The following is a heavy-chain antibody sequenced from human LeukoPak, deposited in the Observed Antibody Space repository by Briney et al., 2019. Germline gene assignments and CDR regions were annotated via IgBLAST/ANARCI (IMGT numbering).Heavy chain of an antibody. Sequence: PSETLSLTCTVSGGSVSTSDYYWGWFRQAPGKGPEWIGDIFYTGKTNYNPSLKRRVTISLDTSRNQFSLKLTSVTAADTAVYYCARVFDSWGQGTLVTVSS. CDR2: IFYTGKT. V-gene: IGHV4-39*07. CDR3: ARVFDS. CDR1: GGSVSTSDYY. J-gene: IGHJ4*02.